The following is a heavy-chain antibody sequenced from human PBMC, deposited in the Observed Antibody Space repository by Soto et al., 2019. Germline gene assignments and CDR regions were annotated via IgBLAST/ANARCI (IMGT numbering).Heavy chain of an antibody. CDR3: SRHPGGGGYCYGMDV. J-gene: IGHJ6*02. CDR2: IIPIFGKA. CDR1: GGTFSSYA. D-gene: IGHD2-15*01. Sequence: QVQLVQSGAEVKKPGSSVKVSCKASGGTFSSYAISWVRQAPGQGLEWMGGIIPIFGKANYAQKFQGRVTMTAEESTSTSYMELSSLRSEDTAVYYCSRHPGGGGYCYGMDVWGQGTTVTVSS. V-gene: IGHV1-69*12.